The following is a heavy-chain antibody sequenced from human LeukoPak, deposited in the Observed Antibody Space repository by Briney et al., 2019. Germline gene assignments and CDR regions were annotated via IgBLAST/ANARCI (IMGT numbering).Heavy chain of an antibody. D-gene: IGHD6-19*01. Sequence: SETLSLTCTVSGGSTSSYFWSWIRQPPGKGLEWIGYIYYTGSTDYNPSLKSRVTMSVDTSKNQFSLNLSSVTAADTAVYYCARLRGVGSSGWRIDYWGQGTLVTVSS. CDR3: ARLRGVGSSGWRIDY. CDR1: GGSTSSYF. CDR2: IYYTGST. J-gene: IGHJ4*02. V-gene: IGHV4-59*08.